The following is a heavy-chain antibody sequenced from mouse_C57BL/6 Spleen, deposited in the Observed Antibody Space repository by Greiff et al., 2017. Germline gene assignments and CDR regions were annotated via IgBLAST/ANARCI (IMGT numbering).Heavy chain of an antibody. CDR1: GYTFTDYE. J-gene: IGHJ4*01. D-gene: IGHD1-1*01. V-gene: IGHV1-15*01. Sequence: QVQLQQSGAELVRPGASVTLSCKASGYTFTDYEMHWVKQTPVHGLEWIGAIDPETGGTAYNQKFKGKAILTADKSSSTAYMELRSLTSEVSAVYYGTRGPNPTVVADYYAMDYWGQGTSVTVSS. CDR2: IDPETGGT. CDR3: TRGPNPTVVADYYAMDY.